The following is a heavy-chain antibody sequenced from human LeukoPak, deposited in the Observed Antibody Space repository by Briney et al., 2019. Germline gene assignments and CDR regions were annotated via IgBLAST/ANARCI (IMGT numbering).Heavy chain of an antibody. J-gene: IGHJ6*02. D-gene: IGHD3-16*01. V-gene: IGHV3-30*18. Sequence: PGGSLRLSCAASGFTFNTFDMHWVRQTPGKGLEWVALISHDGSSKYYAEAVKGRFTVSRDNAKNTLYLQMDSLSAEDTALYTCAKEAYAGKNLIYNSAMDVWGQGTTVTVSS. CDR2: ISHDGSSK. CDR3: AKEAYAGKNLIYNSAMDV. CDR1: GFTFNTFD.